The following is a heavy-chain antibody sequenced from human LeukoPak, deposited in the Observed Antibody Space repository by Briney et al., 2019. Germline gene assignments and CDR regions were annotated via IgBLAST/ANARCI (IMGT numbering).Heavy chain of an antibody. D-gene: IGHD6-19*01. CDR1: GYSFTTYW. Sequence: GESLKISCKGSGYSFTTYWIGWVRQMPGKGLEWMGIVFPGDSDARYSPSFQGQVTISADKSICTAYLQWSSLKASDTGMYYCARAVTGTSGQYDYWGQGTLVTVSS. CDR3: ARAVTGTSGQYDY. CDR2: VFPGDSDA. V-gene: IGHV5-51*01. J-gene: IGHJ4*02.